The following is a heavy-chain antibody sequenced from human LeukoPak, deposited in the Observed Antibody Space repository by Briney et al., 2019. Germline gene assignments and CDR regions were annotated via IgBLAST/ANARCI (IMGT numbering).Heavy chain of an antibody. Sequence: PSETLSLTCAVYGGSFSGYYWSGIRQPPGKGLEWIGEINHSGSTNYNPSLKSRVTISVATSKNQFSLKLRSVIAADTAVYYCARRITMVRGVIITWIPYGMDVWGKGTTVTVSS. CDR1: GGSFSGYY. CDR2: INHSGST. D-gene: IGHD3-10*01. J-gene: IGHJ6*04. V-gene: IGHV4-34*01. CDR3: ARRITMVRGVIITWIPYGMDV.